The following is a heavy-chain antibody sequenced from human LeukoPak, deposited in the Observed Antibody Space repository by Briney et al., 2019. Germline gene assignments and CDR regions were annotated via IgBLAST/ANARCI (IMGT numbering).Heavy chain of an antibody. CDR3: ARDLGIVLMVYASPFDY. Sequence: PGGSLRLSCAASGFTFSSYSMNWVRQAPGKGLEWVSSISSSSSYIYYADSVKGRFTISRDNAKNSLYLQMNSLRAEDTAVYYCARDLGIVLMVYASPFDYWGQGTLVTVSS. V-gene: IGHV3-21*01. D-gene: IGHD2-8*01. CDR1: GFTFSSYS. CDR2: ISSSSSYI. J-gene: IGHJ4*02.